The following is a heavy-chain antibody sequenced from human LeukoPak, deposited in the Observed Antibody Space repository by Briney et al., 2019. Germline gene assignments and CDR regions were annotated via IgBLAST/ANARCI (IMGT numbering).Heavy chain of an antibody. J-gene: IGHJ4*02. CDR2: IYYSGNT. CDR1: GGSISSGDYY. Sequence: PSETLSLTCTVSGGSISSGDYYWSWIRQPPGKGLEWIGYIYYSGNTYYNPSLKIRVTISVDTSKNQFSLKLSSVTAADTAVYYCARQKRNSSGWYGDYWGQGTLVTVSS. V-gene: IGHV4-30-4*08. D-gene: IGHD6-19*01. CDR3: ARQKRNSSGWYGDY.